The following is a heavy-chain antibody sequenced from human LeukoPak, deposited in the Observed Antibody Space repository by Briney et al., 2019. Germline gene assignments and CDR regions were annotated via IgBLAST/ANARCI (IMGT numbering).Heavy chain of an antibody. Sequence: SETLSLTCTVSGYSISSGYYWSWIRQPAGKGLEWIGRIYTSGSTNYNPSLKSRVTMSVDTSKNQFSLKLSSVTAADTAVYYCARGYGSSGYYYVSSSLDYWGQGTLVTVSS. J-gene: IGHJ4*02. CDR2: IYTSGST. V-gene: IGHV4-4*07. D-gene: IGHD3-22*01. CDR3: ARGYGSSGYYYVSSSLDY. CDR1: GYSISSGYY.